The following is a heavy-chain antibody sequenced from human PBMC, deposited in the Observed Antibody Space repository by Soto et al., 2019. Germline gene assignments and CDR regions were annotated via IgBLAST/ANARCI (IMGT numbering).Heavy chain of an antibody. V-gene: IGHV1-2*02. CDR2: INPNSGGT. D-gene: IGHD6-13*01. Sequence: QVQLVQSGAEVKKPGASVKVSCKASGYTFTGYYMHWVRQAPGQGLEWMGWINPNSGGTNYAQKFQGRVTMTRDTSVSTAYMELSRLRSDDTAVYYCAVSSSSKGYYYYYGMDVWGQGTTVTVSS. CDR1: GYTFTGYY. J-gene: IGHJ6*02. CDR3: AVSSSSKGYYYYYGMDV.